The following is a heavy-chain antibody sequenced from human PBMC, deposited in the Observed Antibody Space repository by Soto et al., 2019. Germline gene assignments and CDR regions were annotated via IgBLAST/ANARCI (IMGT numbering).Heavy chain of an antibody. CDR1: GGSISSGDYY. Sequence: QVQLQEPGPRLVEPSQTLSLTCTVSGGSISSGDYYWSWIRQPPGTGLEWIGHIYHSGSTYINPSLKSRVTISVDMSKNQFSLKANSVTAADTAVYYCARGPSGDKVDYWGQGTLVTVSS. CDR2: IYHSGST. D-gene: IGHD1-26*01. V-gene: IGHV4-30-4*01. CDR3: ARGPSGDKVDY. J-gene: IGHJ4*02.